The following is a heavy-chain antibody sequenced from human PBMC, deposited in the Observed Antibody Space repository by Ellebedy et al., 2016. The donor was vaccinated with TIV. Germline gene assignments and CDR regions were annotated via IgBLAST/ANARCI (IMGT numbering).Heavy chain of an antibody. V-gene: IGHV1-3*01. CDR3: ARDRGLPNPFFDF. CDR1: GYTFTYYT. J-gene: IGHJ4*02. Sequence: AASVKVSCKASGYTFTYYTMHWVRQAPGQRLEWMGWVNAGSGNTKYSQKFQDRITITRDATASTVYMELSSLRSEDTAIYFCARDRGLPNPFFDFWGQGTLVTVSS. CDR2: VNAGSGNT.